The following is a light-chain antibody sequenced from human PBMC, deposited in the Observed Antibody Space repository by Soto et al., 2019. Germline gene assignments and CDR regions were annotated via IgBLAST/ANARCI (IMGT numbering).Light chain of an antibody. CDR1: QSVSSN. CDR2: GAS. Sequence: EIVMTPSPATLSVSPGERATLYCRASQSVSSNLAWYQQKPGQAPRLLIYGASTRATGIPARFSGSGSGTEFTLTISSLQSEDFAVYYCQQRSNLPWTFGQGTKGDI. CDR3: QQRSNLPWT. V-gene: IGKV3-15*01. J-gene: IGKJ1*01.